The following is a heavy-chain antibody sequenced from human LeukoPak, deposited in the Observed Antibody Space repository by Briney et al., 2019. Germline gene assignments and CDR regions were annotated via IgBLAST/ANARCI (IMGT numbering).Heavy chain of an antibody. CDR2: IKQDGSET. Sequence: GGSLRLSCAASGFTFSFSWMSWVRQAPGKGLEWVANIKQDGSETYYMDSVKGRFTVSRDNSKNSLYLQMDSLTAEDTAVYYCARYREATSTSRAFHIWGQGAMVTVSS. CDR1: GFTFSFSW. J-gene: IGHJ3*02. CDR3: ARYREATSTSRAFHI. D-gene: IGHD2/OR15-2a*01. V-gene: IGHV3-7*01.